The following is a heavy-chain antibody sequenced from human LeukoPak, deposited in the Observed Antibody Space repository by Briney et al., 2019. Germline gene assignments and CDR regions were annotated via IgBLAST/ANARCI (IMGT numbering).Heavy chain of an antibody. CDR2: ISSSSSYI. V-gene: IGHV3-21*01. D-gene: IGHD3-22*01. Sequence: PGGSLRLSCAASGFTFSSYSMNWVRQAPGKGLEWVSSISSSSSYIYYADSVKGRFTISRDNAKNSLYLQMNSLRAEDTAVYYCARDRYDSSGYYHYWGQGTLVTASS. CDR1: GFTFSSYS. J-gene: IGHJ4*02. CDR3: ARDRYDSSGYYHY.